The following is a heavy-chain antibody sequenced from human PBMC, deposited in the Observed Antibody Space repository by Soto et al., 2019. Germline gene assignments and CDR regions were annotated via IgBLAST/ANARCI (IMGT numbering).Heavy chain of an antibody. D-gene: IGHD3-16*01. V-gene: IGHV4-30-4*01. CDR1: GGSISSGDYY. J-gene: IGHJ4*02. Sequence: QVQLQESGPGLVKPSQTLSLTCTVSGGSISSGDYYWSWIRQPPGKGLEWIGYIYYSGSTYYIPSLKSLVTLSVDTSKNQFSLKLSSVTAADTAVYYCARDVRGSYFDYWGQGTLVTVSS. CDR2: IYYSGST. CDR3: ARDVRGSYFDY.